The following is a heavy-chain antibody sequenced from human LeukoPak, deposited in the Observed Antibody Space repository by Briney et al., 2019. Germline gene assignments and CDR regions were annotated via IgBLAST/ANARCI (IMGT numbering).Heavy chain of an antibody. V-gene: IGHV5-51*01. CDR3: ARRLVDGVIRTFDY. Sequence: GESLQISCKGSGYSFTSYWIGWVRQLPGKGLEWMGIIYPGDSDTRYSPSFQGQVTISADKSISTAYLQWSSLKASDTATYYCARRLVDGVIRTFDYWGQGTLVTVSS. CDR2: IYPGDSDT. J-gene: IGHJ4*02. D-gene: IGHD2-8*01. CDR1: GYSFTSYW.